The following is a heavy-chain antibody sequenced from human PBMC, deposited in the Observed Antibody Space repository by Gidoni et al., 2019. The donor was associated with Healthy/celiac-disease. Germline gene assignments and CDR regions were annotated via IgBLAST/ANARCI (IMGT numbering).Heavy chain of an antibody. CDR1: VCPFSISSYY. CDR3: ARQPDSSSWKTNWFDP. J-gene: IGHJ5*02. Sequence: QLQLQDSGPGLVKPSETLSLPCTVPVCPFSISSYYWGWIRQPPGKGLEWIGSIYYSGSTYYNPSLKSRVTISVDTSKNQFSLKLSSVTAADTAVYYCARQPDSSSWKTNWFDPWGQGTLVTVSS. CDR2: IYYSGST. V-gene: IGHV4-39*01. D-gene: IGHD6-13*01.